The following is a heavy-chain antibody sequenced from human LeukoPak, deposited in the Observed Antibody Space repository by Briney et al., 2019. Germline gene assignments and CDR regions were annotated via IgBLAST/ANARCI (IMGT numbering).Heavy chain of an antibody. D-gene: IGHD6-19*01. V-gene: IGHV3-23*01. Sequence: GGSLRLSCAASGFTFSSYAMTWVRQAPGKGLEWVSAISRSGGDTEYADSVKGRFTISRGNSKNKPYMQMNRLRVDEQGVHYCARGGKKNTSGGYFAFDIWGQGTMVTVSS. J-gene: IGHJ3*02. CDR3: ARGGKKNTSGGYFAFDI. CDR2: ISRSGGDT. CDR1: GFTFSSYA.